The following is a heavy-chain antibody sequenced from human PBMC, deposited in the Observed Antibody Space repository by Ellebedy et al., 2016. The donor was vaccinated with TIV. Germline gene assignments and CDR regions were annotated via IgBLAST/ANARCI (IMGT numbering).Heavy chain of an antibody. CDR3: ARDSSGYCQLDY. J-gene: IGHJ4*02. Sequence: GGSLRLSCEASGFTFGSYGMHWVRQAPGKGLEWVAIMSYDGSDVNYADSVKGRFTISRDNSKNRLYLQMTSLSAEDTAVYYCARDSSGYCQLDYWGQGTLVTVFS. D-gene: IGHD3-22*01. CDR1: GFTFGSYG. CDR2: MSYDGSDV. V-gene: IGHV3-33*08.